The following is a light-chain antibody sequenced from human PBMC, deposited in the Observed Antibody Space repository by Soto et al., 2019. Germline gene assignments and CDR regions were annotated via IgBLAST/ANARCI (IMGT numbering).Light chain of an antibody. Sequence: EIVMTQSPATLSVSPGERATLSCRASQSVSSNLAWYQQKPGQAPRLLIYGASTRATGIPARFSGSGAGTEFTLTSSSLQAEEVAVYYCQQYNNWPPGRTFGQGTKVEIK. J-gene: IGKJ1*01. CDR2: GAS. CDR1: QSVSSN. V-gene: IGKV3-15*01. CDR3: QQYNNWPPGRT.